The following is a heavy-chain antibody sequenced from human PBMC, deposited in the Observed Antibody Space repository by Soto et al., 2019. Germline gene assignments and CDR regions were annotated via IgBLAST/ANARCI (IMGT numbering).Heavy chain of an antibody. J-gene: IGHJ6*02. Sequence: GSLRLSCAASGFTFSSYWMHWVRQAPGKGLVWVSRINSDGSSTSYADSVKGRFTISRDNAKNTLYLQMNSLRAEDTAVYYCARVLNFGEYYYDSSGYYYPYYYYGMDVWGQGTTVTVSS. CDR2: INSDGSST. V-gene: IGHV3-74*01. CDR3: ARVLNFGEYYYDSSGYYYPYYYYGMDV. D-gene: IGHD3-22*01. CDR1: GFTFSSYW.